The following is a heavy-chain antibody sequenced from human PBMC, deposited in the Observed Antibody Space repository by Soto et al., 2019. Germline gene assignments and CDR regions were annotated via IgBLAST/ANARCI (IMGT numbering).Heavy chain of an antibody. J-gene: IGHJ6*02. CDR3: ARDGGVWFGELYSFYYYGMDV. CDR2: IYHSGST. Sequence: SETLSLTCAVSGYSISSGYYWGWIRQPPGKGLEWIGSIYHSGSTYYNPSLKSRVTISVDTSKNQFSLKLSSVTAADTAVYYCARDGGVWFGELYSFYYYGMDVWGQGTTVTV. V-gene: IGHV4-38-2*02. CDR1: GYSISSGYY. D-gene: IGHD3-10*01.